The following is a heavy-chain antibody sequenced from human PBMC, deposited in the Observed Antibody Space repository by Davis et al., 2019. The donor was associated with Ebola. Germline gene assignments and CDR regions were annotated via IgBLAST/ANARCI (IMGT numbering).Heavy chain of an antibody. J-gene: IGHJ6*02. CDR1: GYTFTSYV. D-gene: IGHD5-12*01. CDR2: ISAYNGNT. V-gene: IGHV1-18*01. CDR3: ARDPAGGGYDRYYYYGMDV. Sequence: ASVTVSCKASGYTFTSYVISWVRQAPGQGLEWMGWISAYNGNTNYAQKLQGRVTMTTDTSTSTAYMELRSLRSDDTAVYYCARDPAGGGYDRYYYYGMDVWGQGTTVTVSS.